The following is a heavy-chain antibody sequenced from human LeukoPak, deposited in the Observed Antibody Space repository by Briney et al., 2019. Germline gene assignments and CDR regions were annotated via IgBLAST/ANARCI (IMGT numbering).Heavy chain of an antibody. CDR1: GFTFSNAW. CDR2: IKSKPDGGTT. CDR3: STYYYDSSGHPYFHY. Sequence: GGSLRLSCAASGFTFSNAWMNWVRQASGKGLEWVGRIKSKPDGGTTDYAAPVKGRFTISRDDSKNMLYLEMNSLTTEDTAVYYCSTYYYDSSGHPYFHYWGQGTLVTVSS. D-gene: IGHD3-22*01. J-gene: IGHJ4*02. V-gene: IGHV3-15*07.